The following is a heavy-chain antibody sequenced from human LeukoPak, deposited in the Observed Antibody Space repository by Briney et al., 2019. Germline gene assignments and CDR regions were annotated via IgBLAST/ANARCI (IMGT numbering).Heavy chain of an antibody. J-gene: IGHJ4*02. D-gene: IGHD2-8*01. V-gene: IGHV1-69*05. CDR3: ARTTLDCKNGACYDY. Sequence: SVKVSCKASGYTFTSYAMNWVRQAPGQGLEWMGGIIPIFGTANYAQKFQGRVTITTDESTSTAYMDLRSLRSDDTAVYYCARTTLDCKNGACYDYWGQGTLVTVSS. CDR1: GYTFTSYA. CDR2: IIPIFGTA.